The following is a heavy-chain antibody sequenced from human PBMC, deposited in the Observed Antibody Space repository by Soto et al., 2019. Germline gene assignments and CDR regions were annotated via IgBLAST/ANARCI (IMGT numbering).Heavy chain of an antibody. D-gene: IGHD3-3*01. CDR3: ATWRTDSEWLAGY. CDR2: ISLDGRKT. Sequence: QVQLLESGVGVVHPGKSQRLSCAASGFSFTNYGMNWVRPAPGKGLVWVATISLDGRKTFYADSVTGRVTISRDNSKNTLSLEVSSLRREATGLYSCATWRTDSEWLAGYWCQGTRVTVSS. CDR1: GFSFTNYG. V-gene: IGHV3-30*03. J-gene: IGHJ4*02.